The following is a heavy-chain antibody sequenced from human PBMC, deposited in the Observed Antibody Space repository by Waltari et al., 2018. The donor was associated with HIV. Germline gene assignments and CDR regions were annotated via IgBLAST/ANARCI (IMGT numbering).Heavy chain of an antibody. J-gene: IGHJ4*02. CDR1: GDSLTRSNFY. Sequence: HLQESGPGLLKPSETLSLSCSVPGDSLTRSNFYWAWVRQSPGRGLEWIGSFYHSRNTDANPSLKGRLTLSVDMSKNHFSLDLSAVTAADTAIYYCARQGGLEYYGTGGYSFYFDLWGQGTLVAVSS. D-gene: IGHD2-8*02. CDR3: ARQGGLEYYGTGGYSFYFDL. CDR2: FYHSRNT. V-gene: IGHV4-39*01.